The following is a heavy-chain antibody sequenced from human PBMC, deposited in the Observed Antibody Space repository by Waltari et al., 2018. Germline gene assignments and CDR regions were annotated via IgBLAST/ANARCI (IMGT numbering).Heavy chain of an antibody. V-gene: IGHV3-13*01. CDR2: IGPADDT. CDR1: GFELPSYD. CDR3: AIGCTVTDVDY. Sequence: EVQLVESGGGVVQPGGALRRSCAASGFELPSYDMPWVRQATGKGLECVSSIGPADDTYHSGSVKGRFTTPRENAKNSLHLQMNALRAEDTAVYYCAIGCTVTDVDYWGHGTLVIFSS. D-gene: IGHD4-17*01. J-gene: IGHJ4*01.